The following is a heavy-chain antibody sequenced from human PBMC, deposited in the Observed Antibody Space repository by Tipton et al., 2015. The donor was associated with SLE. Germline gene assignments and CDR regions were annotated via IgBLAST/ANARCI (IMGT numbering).Heavy chain of an antibody. J-gene: IGHJ3*02. CDR1: GFTFSSYW. Sequence: SLRLSCAASGFTFSSYWMSWVRQAPGKGLEWVANIKQDGSEKYYVDSVKGRFTTSRDNAKNSLYLQMNSLRAEDTAVYYCAREGSPYCGGDCYRDAFDIWGQGTMVTVSS. CDR2: IKQDGSEK. CDR3: AREGSPYCGGDCYRDAFDI. D-gene: IGHD2-21*01. V-gene: IGHV3-7*01.